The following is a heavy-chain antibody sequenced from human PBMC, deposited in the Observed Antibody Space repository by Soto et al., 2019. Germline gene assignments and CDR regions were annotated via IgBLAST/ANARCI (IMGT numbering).Heavy chain of an antibody. CDR1: GYSFSSYW. Sequence: GESLKISCQGSGYSFSSYWIGWVRQMPGKGLEWMAFIDPHSNTRYSPSFEGQITISADKSISTAYLQWSSLKASDTAIYYCARRTYTSGWRHYFDYWGQGTLVTVSS. CDR2: IDPHSNT. D-gene: IGHD6-19*01. CDR3: ARRTYTSGWRHYFDY. V-gene: IGHV5-51*01. J-gene: IGHJ4*02.